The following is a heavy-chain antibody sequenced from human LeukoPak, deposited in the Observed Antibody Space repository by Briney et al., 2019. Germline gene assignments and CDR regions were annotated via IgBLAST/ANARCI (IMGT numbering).Heavy chain of an antibody. CDR1: GGSISSYY. D-gene: IGHD2-15*01. V-gene: IGHV4-4*07. Sequence: SETLSLTRTVSGGSISSYYWSWIRQPAGKGLEWIGRIYTSGSTNYNPSLKSRVTMSVDTSKNQFSLKLTSVTAADTAVYYCARSYCSGGSCLNWFDPWGLGTLVTVSS. CDR3: ARSYCSGGSCLNWFDP. CDR2: IYTSGST. J-gene: IGHJ5*02.